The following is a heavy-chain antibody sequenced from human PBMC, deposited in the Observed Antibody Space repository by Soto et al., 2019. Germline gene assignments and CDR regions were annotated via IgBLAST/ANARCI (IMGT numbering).Heavy chain of an antibody. J-gene: IGHJ3*02. Sequence: QLHLVQSGAVVKKPGASVTVSCSASGYPVTAYYMHWVRQAPGRGLEWMGGINPATGAAKYTQTFQGRVTMTRDQSTSKGFKGLRGLTSEDPAVFYCARGGGVGVAGSAAFDMWGQGTLVTVSS. CDR1: GYPVTAYY. V-gene: IGHV1-2*02. CDR3: ARGGGVGVAGSAAFDM. D-gene: IGHD3-3*01. CDR2: INPATGAA.